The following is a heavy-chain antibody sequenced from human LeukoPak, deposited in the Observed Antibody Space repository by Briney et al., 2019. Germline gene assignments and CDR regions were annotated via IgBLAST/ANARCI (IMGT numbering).Heavy chain of an antibody. D-gene: IGHD2-15*01. J-gene: IGHJ6*03. V-gene: IGHV3-30*02. Sequence: PGGSLRLSCAASGFTFNSYGMHWVRQAPGKGLKWVAFIRYDGSNKYYADSVKGRLTISRDNSKNTLFLQMNYLRAEDTAVYYCAKEVGYYYYYMDVWGKGTTVTISS. CDR1: GFTFNSYG. CDR3: AKEVGYYYYYMDV. CDR2: IRYDGSNK.